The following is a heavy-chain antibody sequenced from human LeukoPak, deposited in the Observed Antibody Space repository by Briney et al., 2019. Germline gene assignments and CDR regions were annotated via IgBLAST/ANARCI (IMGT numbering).Heavy chain of an antibody. D-gene: IGHD6-19*01. J-gene: IGHJ4*02. Sequence: PGGSLRLSCAASGVTLSPYGMHWVRQAPGKGLEWVAVISYEGGTQHYADSVKGRFTISRDNSKNTLYLQMNSLRAEDTAVYYCARGIVVAAPVYWGQGTLVTVSS. V-gene: IGHV3-30*03. CDR3: ARGIVVAAPVY. CDR1: GVTLSPYG. CDR2: ISYEGGTQ.